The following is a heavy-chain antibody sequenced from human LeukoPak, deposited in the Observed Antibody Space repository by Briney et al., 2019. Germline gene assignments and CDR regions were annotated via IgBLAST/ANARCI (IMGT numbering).Heavy chain of an antibody. D-gene: IGHD3-9*01. Sequence: SETLSLTCTVSGGSISGSSYYRGWIRQPPGKGLEWIGSIYYSGSTYSNPSLKSRVTISVDTSKNQFSLKLSSVSATDTAVYYCGSAPGYDNFDYWGQGTLVTVSS. V-gene: IGHV4-39*01. CDR3: GSAPGYDNFDY. J-gene: IGHJ4*02. CDR1: GGSISGSSYY. CDR2: IYYSGST.